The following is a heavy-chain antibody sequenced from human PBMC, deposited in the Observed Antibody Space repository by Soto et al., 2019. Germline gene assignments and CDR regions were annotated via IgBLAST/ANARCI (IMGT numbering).Heavy chain of an antibody. Sequence: SGPTLVNPTQTLTLTCTFSGFSLSTSGMCVSWIRQPPGKALEWLALIDWDDDKYYSTSLKTRLTISKDTSKNQVVLTMTNMDPVDTATYYCARMAYSSSWYRWFDPWGQGTLVTVSS. CDR3: ARMAYSSSWYRWFDP. CDR2: IDWDDDK. V-gene: IGHV2-70*01. D-gene: IGHD6-13*01. J-gene: IGHJ5*02. CDR1: GFSLSTSGMC.